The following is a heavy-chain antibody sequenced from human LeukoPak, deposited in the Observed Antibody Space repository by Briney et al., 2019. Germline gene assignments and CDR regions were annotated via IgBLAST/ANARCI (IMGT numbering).Heavy chain of an antibody. J-gene: IGHJ5*02. D-gene: IGHD3-16*01. CDR1: GDSISSSSYY. Sequence: SETLSLTCTVSGDSISSSSYYWGWIRQPPGKGLEWIGSIYYSGNTYYNPSLKSRVTISVDTSKNQFSLKLRSVTAADTAVYYCARLGELNSLWGSDPGGRAPRATSPS. V-gene: IGHV4-39*01. CDR2: IYYSGNT. CDR3: ARLGELNSLWGSDP.